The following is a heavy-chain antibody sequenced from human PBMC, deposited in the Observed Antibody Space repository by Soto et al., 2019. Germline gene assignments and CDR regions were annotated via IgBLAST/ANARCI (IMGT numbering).Heavy chain of an antibody. Sequence: ASVKVSCKASGYTFTSYYMHWVRQAPGQGLEWMRIINPSSGSTAYAQKFQGRVTLTRDTSTSTVSMGLSSLRSEDTAMYYCARGTWDSSGWYTFPFDYWGQGTVVTVPQ. D-gene: IGHD6-19*01. CDR1: GYTFTSYY. CDR2: INPSSGST. CDR3: ARGTWDSSGWYTFPFDY. V-gene: IGHV1-46*01. J-gene: IGHJ4*02.